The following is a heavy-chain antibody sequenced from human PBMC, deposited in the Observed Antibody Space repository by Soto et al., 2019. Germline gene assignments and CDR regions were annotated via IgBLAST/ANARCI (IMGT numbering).Heavy chain of an antibody. V-gene: IGHV3-21*04. CDR1: GFTFSSYS. CDR3: AKGILVKPPGSRALDI. Sequence: EVQLVESGGGLVKPGGSLRLSCAASGFTFSSYSMNWVRQAPGKGLEWVSSISSSSSYIYYADSVKGRFTISRDNSINALYLQMSSLRAGDTAVYYCAKGILVKPPGSRALDIWGQGTMVTVSS. CDR2: ISSSSSYI. D-gene: IGHD2-2*01. J-gene: IGHJ3*02.